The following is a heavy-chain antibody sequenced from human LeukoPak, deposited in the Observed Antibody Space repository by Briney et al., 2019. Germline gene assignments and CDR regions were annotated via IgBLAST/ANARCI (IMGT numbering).Heavy chain of an antibody. CDR1: GYTFTGYY. J-gene: IGHJ4*02. CDR3: VRKSAARRTSEFDY. Sequence: ASVKVSCKASGYTFTGYYMNWVRQVPGQGLEWMGWISPNSGGTNYAQKFQGRVTMTSDTSINTGYMELSSLKSDDTAVYYCVRKSAARRTSEFDYWGQGSLVTVSS. D-gene: IGHD6-6*01. V-gene: IGHV1-2*02. CDR2: ISPNSGGT.